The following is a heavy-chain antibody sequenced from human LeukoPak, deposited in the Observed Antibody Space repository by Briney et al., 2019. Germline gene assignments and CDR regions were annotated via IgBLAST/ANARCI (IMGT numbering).Heavy chain of an antibody. J-gene: IGHJ5*02. D-gene: IGHD3-22*01. CDR2: INHSGST. V-gene: IGHV4-34*01. Sequence: SETLSLTCAVYGGSFSGYYWSWIRQPPGKGLEWIGEINHSGSTNYNPSLKSRVTISVDKSKNQFSLKLSSVTAADTAVYYCARAFNYYDSSSGNWFDPWGQGTLVTVSS. CDR1: GGSFSGYY. CDR3: ARAFNYYDSSSGNWFDP.